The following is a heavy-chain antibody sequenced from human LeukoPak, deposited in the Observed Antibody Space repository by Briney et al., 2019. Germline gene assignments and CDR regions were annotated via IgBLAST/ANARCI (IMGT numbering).Heavy chain of an antibody. CDR3: ARDMYDAFDAFDI. J-gene: IGHJ3*02. CDR2: THSSGST. D-gene: IGHD2-8*01. V-gene: IGHV4-59*08. Sequence: SETLSLTCTVAGGSISSFYWGWIRQPPGKGVEWIGHTHSSGSTNYNPSLKSRVTISVDTSKNQFSLKLSSVTAADTAVYYCARDMYDAFDAFDIWGQGTMVTVSS. CDR1: GGSISSFY.